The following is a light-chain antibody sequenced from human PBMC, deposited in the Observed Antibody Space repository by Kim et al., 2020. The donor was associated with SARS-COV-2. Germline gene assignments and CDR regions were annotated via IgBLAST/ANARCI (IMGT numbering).Light chain of an antibody. CDR2: DVT. J-gene: IGLJ3*02. CDR1: SSDVGGYNS. Sequence: QSALTQPASVSGSPGQTITISCTGTSSDVGGYNSVSWYQQYPGRVPTLMIYDVTKQPSGVSHRFSGSKSGNTASLTISGLQTGDDAHYYCTSYTSSRTWVFGGGTQLTVL. CDR3: TSYTSSRTWV. V-gene: IGLV2-14*03.